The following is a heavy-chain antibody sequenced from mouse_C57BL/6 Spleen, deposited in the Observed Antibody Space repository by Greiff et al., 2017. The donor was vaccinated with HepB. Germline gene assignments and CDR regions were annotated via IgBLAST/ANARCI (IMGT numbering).Heavy chain of an antibody. V-gene: IGHV1-15*01. CDR1: GYTFTDYE. D-gene: IGHD1-1*01. J-gene: IGHJ2*01. Sequence: VQLQQSGAELVRPGASVTLSCTASGYTFTDYEMHWVKQTPVHGLEWIGAIDPETGGTAYNQKFKGKAILTADKSSSTAYMELRSLTSEDSAVYYCTYYGSTPYYFDYWGQGTTLTVSS. CDR2: IDPETGGT. CDR3: TYYGSTPYYFDY.